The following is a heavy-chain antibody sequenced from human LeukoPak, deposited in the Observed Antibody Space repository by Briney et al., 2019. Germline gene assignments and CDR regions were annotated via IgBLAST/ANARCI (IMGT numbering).Heavy chain of an antibody. V-gene: IGHV4-4*07. J-gene: IGHJ6*03. D-gene: IGHD2-2*01. CDR3: ARGASTSSWPAATYYYYMDV. Sequence: PSETLSLTCTVSGGSISSYYWSWIRQPAGKGREWIGRIYTSGSTNYNPSLKSRVTMSVDTSKNQFSLKLSSVTAADTAVYYCARGASTSSWPAATYYYYMDVWGKGTTVTVSS. CDR1: GGSISSYY. CDR2: IYTSGST.